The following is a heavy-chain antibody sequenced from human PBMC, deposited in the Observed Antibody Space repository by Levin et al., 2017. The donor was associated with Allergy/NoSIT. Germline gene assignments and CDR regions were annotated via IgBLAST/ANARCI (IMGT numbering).Heavy chain of an antibody. Sequence: AGGSLRLSCAASGFTFSSYAMHWVRQAPGKGLEWVAVISYDGSNKYYADSVKGRLSISRDNSKNTLYLQMNSLRAEDTAVYYCARDWSISGYQYYFDYWGQGTLVTVSS. V-gene: IGHV3-30-3*01. J-gene: IGHJ4*02. CDR1: GFTFSSYA. D-gene: IGHD3-22*01. CDR2: ISYDGSNK. CDR3: ARDWSISGYQYYFDY.